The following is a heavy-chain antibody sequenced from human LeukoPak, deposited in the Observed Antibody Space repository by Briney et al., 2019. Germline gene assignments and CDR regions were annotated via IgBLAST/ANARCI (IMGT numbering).Heavy chain of an antibody. Sequence: GGSLRLSCAVSGFTFSSYAMSWVRQAPGKGLEWVSAISVSGGSTYYADSVKGRFTISRDTSKNTLYLQMNSLRAEDTAVYYCAKPTDYDFWSGYSPFYFDYWGQGTLVTVSS. CDR2: ISVSGGST. J-gene: IGHJ4*02. CDR1: GFTFSSYA. CDR3: AKPTDYDFWSGYSPFYFDY. V-gene: IGHV3-23*01. D-gene: IGHD3-3*01.